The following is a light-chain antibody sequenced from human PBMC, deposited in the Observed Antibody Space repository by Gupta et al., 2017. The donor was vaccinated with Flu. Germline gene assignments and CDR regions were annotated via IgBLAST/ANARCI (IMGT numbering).Light chain of an antibody. V-gene: IGKV3-11*01. CDR2: DAS. CDR3: QQRSNWLT. J-gene: IGKJ2*01. CDR1: QSVSSY. Sequence: SPATLSLSPGERATLSCRASQSVSSYLAWYQQKPGQAPRLLIYDASNRATGIPARFSGSGSGTDFTLTISSPEPEDFAVYYCQQRSNWLTFGQGTKLEIK.